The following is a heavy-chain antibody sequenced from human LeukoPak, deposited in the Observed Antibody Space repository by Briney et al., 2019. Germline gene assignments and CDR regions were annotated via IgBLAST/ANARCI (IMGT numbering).Heavy chain of an antibody. D-gene: IGHD4-17*01. V-gene: IGHV3-23*01. J-gene: IGHJ4*02. CDR3: AKDEGAGGFATVTSFDY. CDR1: GFTFSSYA. Sequence: GGSLRLSCAASGFTFSSYAMSWVRQAPGKGLKWVSAISGSGGSTYYADSVKGRFTISRDNSKNTLYLQMNSLRAEDTAVYYCAKDEGAGGFATVTSFDYWGQGTLVTVSS. CDR2: ISGSGGST.